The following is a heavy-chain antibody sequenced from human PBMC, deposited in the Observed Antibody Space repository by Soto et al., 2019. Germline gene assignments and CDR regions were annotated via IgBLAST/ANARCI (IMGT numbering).Heavy chain of an antibody. V-gene: IGHV4-59*01. J-gene: IGHJ4*02. CDR2: IHYSGST. CDR1: GDFISGYY. D-gene: IGHD3-16*02. Sequence: QVQLQESGPGLVKPSETLSLTCTVSGDFISGYYWSWIRQPPGKGLEWIGYIHYSGSTNYNPSLKSPVTRSVDTAKNQFSLKLTSVTAADTAVYYCARSPGGDDVWGNYRHIPFDYWGQGTLVTVSS. CDR3: ARSPGGDDVWGNYRHIPFDY.